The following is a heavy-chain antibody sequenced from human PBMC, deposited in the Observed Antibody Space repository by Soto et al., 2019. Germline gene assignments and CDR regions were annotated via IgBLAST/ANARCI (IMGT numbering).Heavy chain of an antibody. CDR3: ARQAEGGYNYGY. CDR2: IIPIFGAA. Sequence: SVKVSCKTSECTFNSYAVNWVRQAPGQELEWIGGIIPIFGAANYAQKFQGRVTITRDTSASTAYMELSSLRSEVTAVYYCARQAEGGYNYGYWGQGTLVTVSS. J-gene: IGHJ4*02. CDR1: ECTFNSYA. V-gene: IGHV1-69*05. D-gene: IGHD5-12*01.